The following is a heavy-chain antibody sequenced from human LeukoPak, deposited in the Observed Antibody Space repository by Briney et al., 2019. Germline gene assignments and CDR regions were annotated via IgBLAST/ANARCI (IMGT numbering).Heavy chain of an antibody. CDR2: INPNSGGT. J-gene: IGHJ3*02. Sequence: ASVKVSCKASGYTFTGYYMHWVRQAPGQGLEWMGWINPNSGGTNYAENFQGRVTMTRDTSISTAYMELSRLRSDDTAVYYCASTSGYYDSSGYYQKDAFDIWGQGTMVTVSS. V-gene: IGHV1-2*02. D-gene: IGHD3-22*01. CDR3: ASTSGYYDSSGYYQKDAFDI. CDR1: GYTFTGYY.